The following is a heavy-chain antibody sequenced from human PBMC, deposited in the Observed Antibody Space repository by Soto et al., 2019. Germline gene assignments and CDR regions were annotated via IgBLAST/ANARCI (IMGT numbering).Heavy chain of an antibody. Sequence: GGSLRLSCAASGFTFSNAWMSWVRQAPGKGLEWVGRIKSKTDGGTTDYAAPVKGRFTISRDDSKNTLYLQMNSLKTEDTAVYYCTTGVVVVVAATVNYWGQEPWSPSPQ. CDR3: TTGVVVVVAATVNY. D-gene: IGHD2-15*01. CDR1: GFTFSNAW. V-gene: IGHV3-15*01. CDR2: IKSKTDGGTT. J-gene: IGHJ4*01.